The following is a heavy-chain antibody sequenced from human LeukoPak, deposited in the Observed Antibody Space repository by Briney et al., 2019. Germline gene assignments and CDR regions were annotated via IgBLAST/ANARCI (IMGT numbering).Heavy chain of an antibody. CDR2: IAHHGSNK. J-gene: IGHJ4*02. CDR3: AKDGSWSCTD. D-gene: IGHD2-8*02. CDR1: GFTFSRYA. Sequence: GGSLRLSCAASGFTFSRYAIHWVRQGPGKGLEWVAYIAHHGSNKYYADSVKGRFTLSRDNSKRTLYLQMNSLRGDDTAVYYCAKDGSWSCTDWGQGTLVTVSS. V-gene: IGHV3-30*02.